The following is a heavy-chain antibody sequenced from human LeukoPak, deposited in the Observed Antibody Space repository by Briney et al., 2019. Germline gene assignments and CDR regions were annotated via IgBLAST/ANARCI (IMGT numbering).Heavy chain of an antibody. CDR2: ISYDGSNK. D-gene: IGHD3-10*01. Sequence: GGSLRLSCAASGFTFSSYAMHWVRQAPGKGLEWVAVISYDGSNKYYADSVKGRFTISRDNSKNTLYLQMNSLRAEDTAVYYCARDGSGTLGAFDIWGQGTMVTVSS. V-gene: IGHV3-30-3*01. CDR1: GFTFSSYA. CDR3: ARDGSGTLGAFDI. J-gene: IGHJ3*02.